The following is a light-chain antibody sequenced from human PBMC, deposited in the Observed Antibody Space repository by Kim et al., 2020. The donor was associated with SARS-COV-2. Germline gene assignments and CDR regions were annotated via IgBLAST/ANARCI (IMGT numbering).Light chain of an antibody. Sequence: EIVLTQSPGTLSLSPGERATLSCRASQRVTNSYLAWYQRKLGQAPRLLIYGASTRATGIPDRFSGSGSGTDFTLTISRLEPEDFAVYYCQQYGGSPLWTFGQGTKVDIK. CDR3: QQYGGSPLWT. J-gene: IGKJ1*01. CDR2: GAS. V-gene: IGKV3-20*01. CDR1: QRVTNSY.